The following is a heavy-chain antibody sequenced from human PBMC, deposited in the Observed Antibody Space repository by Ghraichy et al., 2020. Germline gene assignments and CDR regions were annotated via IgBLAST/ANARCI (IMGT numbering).Heavy chain of an antibody. CDR3: AHGSCRTRKYDY. CDR2: INHSGST. J-gene: IGHJ4*02. D-gene: IGHD2-2*01. V-gene: IGHV4-34*01. Sequence: SQTLSLTCAVYGGSFSGYYWSWIRQPPGKGLEWIGEINHSGSTNYNPSLKSRVTISVDTSKNQFSLKLSSVTAADTAVYYCAHGSCRTRKYDYWGQGTLVTVS. CDR1: GGSFSGYY.